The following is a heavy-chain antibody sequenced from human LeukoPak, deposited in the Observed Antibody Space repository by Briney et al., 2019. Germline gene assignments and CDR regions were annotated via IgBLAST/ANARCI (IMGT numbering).Heavy chain of an antibody. J-gene: IGHJ4*02. D-gene: IGHD1-14*01. CDR1: VFSFSGYG. CDR3: AKDYNNGFDY. Sequence: GVSLRLSCAASVFSFSGYGMHWVREAPGKGLVWVTFILYDGSTKSYADSVKCRFTIARDNSKNTLYLQMNSLRAEDTAVYFCAKDYNNGFDYWGQGALVTVSS. CDR2: ILYDGSTK. V-gene: IGHV3-30*02.